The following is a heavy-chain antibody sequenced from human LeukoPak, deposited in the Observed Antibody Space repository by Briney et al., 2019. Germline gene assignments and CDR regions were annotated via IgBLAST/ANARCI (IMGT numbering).Heavy chain of an antibody. CDR2: VYHIGRT. J-gene: IGHJ5*02. Sequence: PSETLSLTCAVSGVSISSNNWWSWVRQSPGKGLEWIGEVYHIGRTNYNPSLKSRVTISVDKSRNQFSLKLNSVTAADTAVYYCARAYHSSWYLNWFDPWGQGTLVTVSS. D-gene: IGHD6-13*01. V-gene: IGHV4-4*02. CDR3: ARAYHSSWYLNWFDP. CDR1: GVSISSNNW.